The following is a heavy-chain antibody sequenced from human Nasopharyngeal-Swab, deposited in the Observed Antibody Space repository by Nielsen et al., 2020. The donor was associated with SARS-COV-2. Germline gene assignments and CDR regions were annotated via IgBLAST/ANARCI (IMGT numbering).Heavy chain of an antibody. V-gene: IGHV3-21*01. Sequence: GESLKISCAASGFTFSSYSMNWVRQAPGKGLEWVSSISSSSSYIYYADSVKGRFTISRDNAKNSLYPQMNSLRAEDTAVYYCARALFGVVIIPPHYGMDVWGQGTTVTVSS. CDR3: ARALFGVVIIPPHYGMDV. CDR1: GFTFSSYS. CDR2: ISSSSSYI. J-gene: IGHJ6*02. D-gene: IGHD3-3*01.